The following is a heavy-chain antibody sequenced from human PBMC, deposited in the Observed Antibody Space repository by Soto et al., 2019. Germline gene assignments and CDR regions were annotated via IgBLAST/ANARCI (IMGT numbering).Heavy chain of an antibody. J-gene: IGHJ3*02. CDR2: INSRGRTI. CDR3: ARTSSSSTGFDI. Sequence: QVQLVESGGGLVKPGGSLRLSCEASGFNFSDYYMSWIRQAPGKGLEWVSYINSRGRTINYADSVKGRFTISRDNAKNSLYLQMNGLRVEDTAVFYCARTSSSSTGFDIWGQRTVVTVSS. CDR1: GFNFSDYY. D-gene: IGHD6-6*01. V-gene: IGHV3-11*01.